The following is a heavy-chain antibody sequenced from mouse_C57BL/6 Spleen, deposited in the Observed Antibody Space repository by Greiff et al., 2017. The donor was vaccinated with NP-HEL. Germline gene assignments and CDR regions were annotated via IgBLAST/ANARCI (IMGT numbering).Heavy chain of an antibody. CDR3: TTGVLRYLHAMDY. D-gene: IGHD1-1*01. Sequence: VQLQQSGAELVRPGASVKLSCTASGFNIKDDYMHWVQQRPEPGLEWIGWIDPENGDTEYASKFQGKATITADTSSNTAYLQLSSLTSEDTAVYYCTTGVLRYLHAMDYWGQGTSVTVSS. CDR2: IDPENGDT. V-gene: IGHV14-4*01. CDR1: GFNIKDDY. J-gene: IGHJ4*01.